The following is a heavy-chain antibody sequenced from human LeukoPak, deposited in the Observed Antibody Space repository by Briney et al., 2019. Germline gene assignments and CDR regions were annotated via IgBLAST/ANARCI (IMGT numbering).Heavy chain of an antibody. V-gene: IGHV1-18*01. J-gene: IGHJ4*02. Sequence: ASVKVSCKASGFSFSNFGFSWVRQAPGQGLEWMGWISVYNGNTNYAQQLQGRVTMTTDTSTSTAYMELRGLKSDDTAIYYCAGELGEWGVFDYCGQGTLVTVSS. CDR1: GFSFSNFG. D-gene: IGHD3-10*01. CDR2: ISVYNGNT. CDR3: AGELGEWGVFDY.